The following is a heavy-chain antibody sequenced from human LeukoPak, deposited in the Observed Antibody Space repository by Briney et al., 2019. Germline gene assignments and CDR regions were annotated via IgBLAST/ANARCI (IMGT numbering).Heavy chain of an antibody. J-gene: IGHJ4*02. D-gene: IGHD3-9*01. CDR1: GFTFSSYE. Sequence: QSGGSLRLSCAASGFTFSSYEMNWVRQAPGKGLEWVSYISSSGSTIYYADSVKGRFTISRDNSKNTLYLQMNSLSPEDTAVYYCARDRHVYYDILTGYASYFEYWGQGALVTVSS. V-gene: IGHV3-48*03. CDR3: ARDRHVYYDILTGYASYFEY. CDR2: ISSSGSTI.